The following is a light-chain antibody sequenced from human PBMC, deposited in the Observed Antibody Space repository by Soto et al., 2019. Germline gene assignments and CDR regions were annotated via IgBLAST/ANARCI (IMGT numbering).Light chain of an antibody. Sequence: DIVMTQSPDSLAVSLGERATINCKSSQSVLYSSNNKNYLTWYQQKPGQPPKLLIYWASTRESGVPDRFSGXXXGXXXXXXXXXLXAXXXXXYXXXXYYSTPWTFGQGTKVEIK. V-gene: IGKV4-1*01. CDR3: XXYYSTPWT. CDR2: WAS. J-gene: IGKJ1*01. CDR1: QSVLYSSNNKNY.